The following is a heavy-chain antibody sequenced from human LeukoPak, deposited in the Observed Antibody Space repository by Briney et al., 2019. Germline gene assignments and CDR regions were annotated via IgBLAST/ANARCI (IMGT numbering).Heavy chain of an antibody. J-gene: IGHJ4*02. V-gene: IGHV3-7*01. Sequence: GGSLRLSCAASGFTFSSYWMSWVRQAPGKGLEWVANIKQDGSEKYYVDSVKGRFTISRDNAKNSLYLQMNSLRAEDTAVYYCASLAYSSSWYHDYWGQGTLVTVSS. CDR3: ASLAYSSSWYHDY. D-gene: IGHD6-13*01. CDR2: IKQDGSEK. CDR1: GFTFSSYW.